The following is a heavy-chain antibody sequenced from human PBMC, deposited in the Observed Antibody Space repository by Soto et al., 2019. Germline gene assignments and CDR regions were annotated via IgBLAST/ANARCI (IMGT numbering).Heavy chain of an antibody. J-gene: IGHJ4*02. D-gene: IGHD3-10*01. Sequence: ASVKVSCKASGYTFTSYGISWVRQAPGQGLEWMGRISAYNGNTNYAQKLQGRVTMTTDTSTSTAYMELRSLRSDDTAVYYCARSGMVRGVIPYYFDYWGQGTLVTVSS. CDR2: ISAYNGNT. V-gene: IGHV1-18*01. CDR3: ARSGMVRGVIPYYFDY. CDR1: GYTFTSYG.